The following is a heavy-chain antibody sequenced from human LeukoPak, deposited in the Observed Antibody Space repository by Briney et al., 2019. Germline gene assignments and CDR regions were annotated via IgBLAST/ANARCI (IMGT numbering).Heavy chain of an antibody. CDR1: GFTFSSYS. Sequence: GGSLRLSCAASGFTFSSYSMNWVRQAPGKGLEWVSYISSSSSTIYYADSVKGRFTISRGNAKNSLYLQMNSLRAEDTAVYYCARVPEGWDPIYYYYYYMDVWGKGTTVTVSS. V-gene: IGHV3-48*04. CDR2: ISSSSSTI. D-gene: IGHD1-26*01. J-gene: IGHJ6*03. CDR3: ARVPEGWDPIYYYYYYMDV.